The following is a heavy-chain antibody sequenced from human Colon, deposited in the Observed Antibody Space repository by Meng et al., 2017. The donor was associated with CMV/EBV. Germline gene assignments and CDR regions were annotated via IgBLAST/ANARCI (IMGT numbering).Heavy chain of an antibody. V-gene: IGHV3-21*06. CDR1: GFSFNSYT. D-gene: IGHD4-23*01. Sequence: GESLKISCVASGFSFNSYTMTWVRQAPGKGLEWVSSISVSSGNIYYADSVTGRFTISRDNAKNSLYLQMNSLRADDTAIYYCARAAVGGNEGIDYWGQGTLVTVSS. CDR3: ARAAVGGNEGIDY. CDR2: ISVSSGNI. J-gene: IGHJ4*02.